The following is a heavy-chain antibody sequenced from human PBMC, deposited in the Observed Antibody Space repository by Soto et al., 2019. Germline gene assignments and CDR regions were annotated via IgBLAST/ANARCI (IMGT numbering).Heavy chain of an antibody. Sequence: QVQLVESGGGVVQPGRSLRLSCAASGFTFSSYAMHWVHQAPGKGLEWVAVISYDGSNKYYADSVKGRFTISRDNSKNTLYLQMNSLRAEDTAVYYCARDPWSVVTADEPPAFDIWGQGTMVTVSS. CDR1: GFTFSSYA. J-gene: IGHJ3*02. D-gene: IGHD2-21*02. CDR2: ISYDGSNK. V-gene: IGHV3-30-3*01. CDR3: ARDPWSVVTADEPPAFDI.